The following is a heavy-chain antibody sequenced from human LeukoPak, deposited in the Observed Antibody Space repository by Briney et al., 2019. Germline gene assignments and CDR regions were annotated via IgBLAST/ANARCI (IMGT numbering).Heavy chain of an antibody. CDR2: TRSKAYGGTT. Sequence: GRSLRLSCTASGFTFGDYAMSWVRQAPGKGLEWVGFTRSKAYGGTTEYAASVKGRFTISRDDSKSIAYLQMNSLKTEDTAVYYCTRDQRLRYRYYFDYWGQGTLVTVSS. CDR3: TRDQRLRYRYYFDY. D-gene: IGHD6-25*01. J-gene: IGHJ4*02. V-gene: IGHV3-49*04. CDR1: GFTFGDYA.